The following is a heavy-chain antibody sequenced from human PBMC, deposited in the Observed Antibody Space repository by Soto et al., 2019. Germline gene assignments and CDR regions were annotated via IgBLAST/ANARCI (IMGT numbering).Heavy chain of an antibody. D-gene: IGHD5-12*01. CDR2: VSVSGSS. CDR3: AIDLPYSAGPRQIHF. J-gene: IGHJ4*02. CDR1: SDSISSYY. Sequence: QVQLQESGPGLVKPSETLSLTCSVSSDSISSYYWSWIRQPAGKGLEWIGRVSVSGSSNYNPSLTSRVTMSVDASRNRFSLRLPSVTAADTAMYYCAIDLPYSAGPRQIHFWGRGILVTVSS. V-gene: IGHV4-4*07.